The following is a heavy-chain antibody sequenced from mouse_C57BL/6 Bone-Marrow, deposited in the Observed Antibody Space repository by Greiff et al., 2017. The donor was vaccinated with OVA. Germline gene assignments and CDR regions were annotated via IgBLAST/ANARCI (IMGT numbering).Heavy chain of an antibody. D-gene: IGHD1-1*01. J-gene: IGHJ4*01. V-gene: IGHV7-1*01. CDR2: SRNKANDYTT. CDR3: ARDATGYAMDY. CDR1: GFTFSDFY. Sequence: EVNVVESGGGLVQSGRSLRLSCATSGFTFSDFYMEWVRQAPGKGLEWIAASRNKANDYTTEYSASVKGRFIVSRDTSQSILYLQMNALRAEDTAIYYCARDATGYAMDYWGQGTSVTVSS.